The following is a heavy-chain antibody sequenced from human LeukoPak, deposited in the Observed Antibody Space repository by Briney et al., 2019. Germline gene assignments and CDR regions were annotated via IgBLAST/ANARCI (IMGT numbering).Heavy chain of an antibody. J-gene: IGHJ4*02. Sequence: GGSLRLSCAASEFTFSSYGMHWVRQAPGKGLDWVAVISNDGSKKYYADSVKGRFTISRDNSKNTLSLQVSSLRTEDTAVYYCAKDRYGYAFEYSDSWGQGTLVTVSS. CDR3: AKDRYGYAFEYSDS. CDR1: EFTFSSYG. D-gene: IGHD5-18*01. V-gene: IGHV3-30*18. CDR2: ISNDGSKK.